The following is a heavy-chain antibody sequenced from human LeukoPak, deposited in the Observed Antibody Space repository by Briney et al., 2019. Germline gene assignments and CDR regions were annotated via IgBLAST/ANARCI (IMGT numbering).Heavy chain of an antibody. CDR2: INPHSGGT. CDR3: VREGNELLSKDFDY. J-gene: IGHJ4*02. Sequence: ASVKVSCKASGFTFTDNYIHWVRQAPGQGLELMGYINPHSGGTSSPQKFQGRVAMTTDTSISSAYMELSSLISDDTAMYYCVREGNELLSKDFDYWGQGTLVTVSS. CDR1: GFTFTDNY. V-gene: IGHV1-2*02. D-gene: IGHD2-21*02.